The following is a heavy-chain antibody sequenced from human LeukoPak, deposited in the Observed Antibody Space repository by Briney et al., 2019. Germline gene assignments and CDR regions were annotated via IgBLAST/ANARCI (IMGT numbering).Heavy chain of an antibody. CDR3: AREGDSSSWYRTPTNWFDP. CDR1: GYTFTSYY. Sequence: ASVKVSCKASGYTFTSYYIHWVRQDPGQGLEWMGIINPSGGSTNYAQKLQGRVTMTTDTSTSTAYMELRSLRSDDTAVYYCAREGDSSSWYRTPTNWFDPWGQGTLVTVSS. J-gene: IGHJ5*02. V-gene: IGHV1-46*01. D-gene: IGHD6-13*01. CDR2: INPSGGST.